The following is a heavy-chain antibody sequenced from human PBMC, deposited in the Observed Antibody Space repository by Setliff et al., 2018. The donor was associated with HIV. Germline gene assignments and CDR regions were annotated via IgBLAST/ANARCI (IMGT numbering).Heavy chain of an antibody. J-gene: IGHJ4*02. CDR1: GFTFSGYA. CDR2: ISYDERQK. D-gene: IGHD3-10*01. CDR3: AREGYASGGIGDFDY. V-gene: IGHV3-30*04. Sequence: PGGSLRLSCAASGFTFSGYAMNWVRQAPGKGLEWVAVISYDERQKYYGDSVRGRFTISRDNSKNTLYLQMNTLRVGDTAVYFCAREGYASGGIGDFDYWGQGALVTVSS.